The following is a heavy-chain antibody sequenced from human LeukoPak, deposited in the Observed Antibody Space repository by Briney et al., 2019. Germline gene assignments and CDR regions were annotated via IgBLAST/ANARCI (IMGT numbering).Heavy chain of an antibody. CDR3: ARAPYDSSGYYGGAFDY. CDR1: GGSISSYY. CDR2: IYYSGST. Sequence: PSETLSLTCTVSGGSISSYYWSWIRQPPGKGLEWIGDIYYSGSTNYNPSLKSRVTISVDTSKNQFALKLSSVTAADTAVYYCARAPYDSSGYYGGAFDYWGQGTLVTVSS. J-gene: IGHJ4*02. V-gene: IGHV4-59*01. D-gene: IGHD3-22*01.